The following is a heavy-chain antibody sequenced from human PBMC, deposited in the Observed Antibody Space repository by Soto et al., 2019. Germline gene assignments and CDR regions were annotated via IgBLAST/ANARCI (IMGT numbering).Heavy chain of an antibody. D-gene: IGHD6-19*01. V-gene: IGHV4-39*01. J-gene: IGHJ4*02. CDR2: IYYTGST. CDR3: AILSSITVAGHFDY. Sequence: PSETLSLTCTVSGGSISSSSYYWGWIRQPPGKGLEWIGVIYYTGSTYYNPSLKSRVTISVDTSKNQFSLKLSSVTAADTSVYYCAILSSITVAGHFDYWGQGTLVTVSS. CDR1: GGSISSSSYY.